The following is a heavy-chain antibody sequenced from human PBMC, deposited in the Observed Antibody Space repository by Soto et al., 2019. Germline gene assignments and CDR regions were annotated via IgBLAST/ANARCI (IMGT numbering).Heavy chain of an antibody. V-gene: IGHV2-5*02. CDR2: VYWDTDT. J-gene: IGHJ6*02. D-gene: IGHD5-12*01. CDR3: AHSHIDFNRAMDV. CDR1: GFSLTTHGLA. Sequence: QLTLKESGPTLVQPTQTLTLTCTFSGFSLTTHGLAVAWIRHSPGKSLEWLGLVYWDTDTRYSPSLKSRVTITKDPSYHRVVLTMTNMDPVDTATYYCAHSHIDFNRAMDVWGQGPTVTVSS.